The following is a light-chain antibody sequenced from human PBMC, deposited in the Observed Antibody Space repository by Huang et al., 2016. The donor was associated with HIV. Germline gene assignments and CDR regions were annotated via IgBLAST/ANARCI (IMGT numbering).Light chain of an antibody. V-gene: IGKV1-8*01. J-gene: IGKJ1*01. Sequence: AIRLTQSPSSLSASTGDKVSITCRASQGINTYLAWYQQKPGKPPSLLIYATSTLQSGVPSRFSGSGSGTDFTLTITHLQSEDFATYYCQQYYSFPLTFGQGSQVEV. CDR2: ATS. CDR1: QGINTY. CDR3: QQYYSFPLT.